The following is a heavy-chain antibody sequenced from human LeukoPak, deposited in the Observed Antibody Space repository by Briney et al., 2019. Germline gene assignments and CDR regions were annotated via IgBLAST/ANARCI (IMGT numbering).Heavy chain of an antibody. Sequence: SVKVSCKASGGTFSSYAISWVRQAPGQGLEWMGGIIPIFGTANYAQKFQGRVTITADESTSTAYMELSSLRSEDTAVYYCASGLKTAYYYDSLFDYWGQGTLVTVSS. J-gene: IGHJ4*02. CDR3: ASGLKTAYYYDSLFDY. CDR2: IIPIFGTA. CDR1: GGTFSSYA. V-gene: IGHV1-69*01. D-gene: IGHD3-22*01.